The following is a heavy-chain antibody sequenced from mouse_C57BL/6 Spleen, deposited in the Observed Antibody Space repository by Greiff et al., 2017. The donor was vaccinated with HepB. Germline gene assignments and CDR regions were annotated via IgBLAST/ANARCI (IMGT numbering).Heavy chain of an antibody. J-gene: IGHJ3*01. Sequence: VQLKQSGPGLVKPSQSLSLTCSVTGYSITSGYYWNWIRQFPGNKLEWMGYISYDGSNNYNPSLKNRISITRDTSKNQFFLKLNSVTTEDTATYYCARGGYGAWFAYWGQGTLVTVSA. CDR2: ISYDGSN. D-gene: IGHD1-2*01. CDR3: ARGGYGAWFAY. V-gene: IGHV3-6*01. CDR1: GYSITSGYY.